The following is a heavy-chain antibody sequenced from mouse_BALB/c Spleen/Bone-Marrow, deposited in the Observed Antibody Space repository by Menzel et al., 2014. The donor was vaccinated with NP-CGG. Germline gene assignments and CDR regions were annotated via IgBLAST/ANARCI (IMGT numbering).Heavy chain of an antibody. CDR3: ARQNRYDGTEVRYYAMDY. CDR2: INSNGGST. Sequence: EVQLQQSGGGLVKLGGSLKLSCAASGFTFSSYYMSWVRQTPEKRLELVAAINSNGGSTYYSDTVKGRFTISRDNAKNTLNLQMSSLKSEDTALYYCARQNRYDGTEVRYYAMDYWGQGTSVTVSS. CDR1: GFTFSSYY. J-gene: IGHJ4*01. D-gene: IGHD2-14*01. V-gene: IGHV5-6-2*01.